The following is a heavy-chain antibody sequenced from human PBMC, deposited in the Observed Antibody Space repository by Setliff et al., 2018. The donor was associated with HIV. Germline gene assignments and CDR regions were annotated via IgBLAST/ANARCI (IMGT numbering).Heavy chain of an antibody. V-gene: IGHV3-30*02. D-gene: IGHD2-2*01. CDR2: IEFDGKNE. CDR3: AKFRYAIKSTYYFDS. J-gene: IGHJ4*02. Sequence: GGSLRLSCAGVGFDLGDYAVTWVRQAPGKGLEWVASIEFDGKNEYYAESVKGRFTISRDNPKSTVYLQMNSVTPEDSAMYYCAKFRYAIKSTYYFDSWGQGTLVTVS. CDR1: GFDLGDYA.